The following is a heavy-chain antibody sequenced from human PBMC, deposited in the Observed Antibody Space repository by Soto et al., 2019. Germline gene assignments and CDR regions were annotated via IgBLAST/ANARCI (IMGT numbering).Heavy chain of an antibody. CDR2: INPNSGGT. V-gene: IGHV1-2*04. J-gene: IGHJ3*02. CDR1: GYTFTDYH. Sequence: ASVKVSCKASGYTFTDYHMHWVRQAPGQGLEWMGWINPNSGGTNYAQKFQGWVTMTRDTSISTAYMELTSDDTAVYYCARGGRITIFGVVQNAFDTWGQGTWSPSPQ. CDR3: ARGGRITIFGVVQNAFDT. D-gene: IGHD3-3*01.